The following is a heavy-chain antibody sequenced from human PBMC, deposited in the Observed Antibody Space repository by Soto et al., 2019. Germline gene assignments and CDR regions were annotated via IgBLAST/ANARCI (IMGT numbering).Heavy chain of an antibody. CDR2: IYYSGSA. D-gene: IGHD7-27*01. CDR1: GASISRGAYY. CDR3: ARGVLANWGPENWFDP. J-gene: IGHJ5*02. V-gene: IGHV4-31*03. Sequence: QVQLQESGPGLVKPSQTLSLTCSVSGASISRGAYYWSWIRQHPGKGLEWIGNIYYSGSAYYKPSLQSRVAISVDTSQNQFSLRLSSVTAADTAVYYCARGVLANWGPENWFDPWGQGTLVTVSS.